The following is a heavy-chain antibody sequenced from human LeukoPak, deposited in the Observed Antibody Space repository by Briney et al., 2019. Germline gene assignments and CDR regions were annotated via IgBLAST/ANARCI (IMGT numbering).Heavy chain of an antibody. V-gene: IGHV4-34*01. J-gene: IGHJ4*02. D-gene: IGHD5-18*01. Sequence: PLETLSLTCAVYGGSFSGYYWSWIRQPPGKGLEWIGEINHSGSTNYNPSLKSRVTISVDTSKNQFSLKLSSVTAADTAVYFCARERGYSYGPIDYWGQGTLVTVSS. CDR1: GGSFSGYY. CDR2: INHSGST. CDR3: ARERGYSYGPIDY.